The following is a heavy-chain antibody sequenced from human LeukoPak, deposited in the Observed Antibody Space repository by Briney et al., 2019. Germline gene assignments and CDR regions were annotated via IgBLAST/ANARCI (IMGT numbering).Heavy chain of an antibody. CDR1: GFTFTNAW. D-gene: IGHD1-20*01. CDR3: STLTSRGLSDS. Sequence: SGGSLRLSCAASGFTFTNAWMNWVRQAPGKGLEWVGRIKSKADGETIDYAAPVKGRFTFPRDDSKNMLCLQMNSLKSEDTAVYYCSTLTSRGLSDSWGQGTLVTVSS. CDR2: IKSKADGETI. J-gene: IGHJ4*02. V-gene: IGHV3-15*07.